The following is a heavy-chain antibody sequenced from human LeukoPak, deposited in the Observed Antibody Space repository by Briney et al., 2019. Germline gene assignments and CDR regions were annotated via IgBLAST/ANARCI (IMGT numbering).Heavy chain of an antibody. V-gene: IGHV1-69*01. Sequence: SVKVSCKASGGTFSSYAISWVRQAPGQGLEWMGGIIPIFGTANHAQKFQGRVTITADESTSTAYMELSSLRSEDTAVYYCARAEMASPHWFDPWGQGTLVTVSS. CDR1: GGTFSSYA. J-gene: IGHJ5*02. CDR2: IIPIFGTA. CDR3: ARAEMASPHWFDP.